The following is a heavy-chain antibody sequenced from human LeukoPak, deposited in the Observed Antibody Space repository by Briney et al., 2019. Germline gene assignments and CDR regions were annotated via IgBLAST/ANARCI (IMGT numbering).Heavy chain of an antibody. CDR1: GGSISSCY. V-gene: IGHV4-4*07. J-gene: IGHJ4*02. CDR3: ARGYGSGSPYDY. Sequence: SESLSLTCTVSGGSISSCYWSWIRQPAGKGLEWIGRIYTRGSTNYNPSLKSRDTMSVDTSKNQFSLKLSSVTAADTAVYYCARGYGSGSPYDYWGQGTLVTVSS. CDR2: IYTRGST. D-gene: IGHD3-10*01.